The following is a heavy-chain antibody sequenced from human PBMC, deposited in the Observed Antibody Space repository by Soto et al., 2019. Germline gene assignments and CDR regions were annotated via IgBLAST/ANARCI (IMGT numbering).Heavy chain of an antibody. J-gene: IGHJ4*02. V-gene: IGHV3-33*01. CDR3: AREAIAAAGPLDY. CDR2: IWSDGSDK. CDR1: GLIFRTYA. D-gene: IGHD6-13*01. Sequence: LRLSCAASGLIFRTYAMHWVRQAPGKGLEWVAFIWSDGSDKNYADSVKGRFTISRDNSNNTLFLQMSNLRAEDTAVYYCAREAIAAAGPLDYWGPGTLVTVSS.